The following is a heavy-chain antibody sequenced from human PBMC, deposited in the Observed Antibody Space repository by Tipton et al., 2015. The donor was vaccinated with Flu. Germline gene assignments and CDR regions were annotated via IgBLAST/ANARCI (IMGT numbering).Heavy chain of an antibody. V-gene: IGHV3-21*01. CDR3: ARSRDPRFGDPFDY. CDR2: ISSSSSYI. J-gene: IGHJ4*02. Sequence: SLRLSCAASGFTFSSYSMNWVRQAPGKGLEWASSISSSSSYIYYADSVKGRFTISRDNAKNSLYLQMNSLRAEDTAVYYCARSRDPRFGDPFDYWGQGTLVTVSS. CDR1: GFTFSSYS. D-gene: IGHD3-10*01.